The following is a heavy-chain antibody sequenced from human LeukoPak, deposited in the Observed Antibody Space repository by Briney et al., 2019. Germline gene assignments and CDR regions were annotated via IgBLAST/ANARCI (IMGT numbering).Heavy chain of an antibody. CDR2: INHSGST. D-gene: IGHD2-2*01. J-gene: IGHJ5*02. V-gene: IGHV4-34*01. CDR3: VRVVVPAAGFDP. CDR1: GGSFSGYY. Sequence: SETLSLTCAFCGGSFSGYYWSWIRQPPGKGLEWIGEINHSGSTNYNPSLKSRVTISVDTSKNQFSLKLSSVTAADTAVYYCVRVVVPAAGFDPWGQGTLVTVSS.